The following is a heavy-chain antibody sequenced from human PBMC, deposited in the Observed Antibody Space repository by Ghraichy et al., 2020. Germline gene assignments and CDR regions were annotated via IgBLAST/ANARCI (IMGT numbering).Heavy chain of an antibody. J-gene: IGHJ1*01. D-gene: IGHD2-15*01. Sequence: GGSLRLSCAASGFSFSDYYMSWIRQAPGKGLEWVSYISSSSTYTNYADSVKGRFTISRDNAENPLYLQMNSLRAEDTAMYYCARYCSGAGCPVENFQRWGKCTLVTVSS. V-gene: IGHV3-11*03. CDR1: GFSFSDYY. CDR2: ISSSSTYT. CDR3: ARYCSGAGCPVENFQR.